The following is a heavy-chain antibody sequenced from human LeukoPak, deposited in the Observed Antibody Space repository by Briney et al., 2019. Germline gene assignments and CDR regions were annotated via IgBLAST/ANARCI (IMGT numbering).Heavy chain of an antibody. CDR2: INHSGST. Sequence: SETLSLTCAVYGGSFSGYYWSWIRQPPGKGLEWIGEINHSGSTNYNPSLKSRVTMSVDTSKNQFSLKLSSVTAADTAVYYCARDSYYYDSSGYLNFDYWGQGTLVTASS. D-gene: IGHD3-22*01. CDR1: GGSFSGYY. CDR3: ARDSYYYDSSGYLNFDY. V-gene: IGHV4-34*01. J-gene: IGHJ4*02.